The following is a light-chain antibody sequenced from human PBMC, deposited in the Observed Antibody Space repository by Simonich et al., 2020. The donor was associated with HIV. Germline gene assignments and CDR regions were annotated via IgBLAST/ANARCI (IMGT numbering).Light chain of an antibody. V-gene: IGLV2-14*02. Sequence: QSALTQPASVSGSPGQSINLSCTGTSSDVGSYNLVSWNQQHPGQAPKLMIYDVSHRPAGVYNRFSGSKSGNTASLTISGLQAEDEADYYWSSYTTSNTWVFGGGTKLTVL. J-gene: IGLJ3*02. CDR3: SSYTTSNTWV. CDR2: DVS. CDR1: SSDVGSYNL.